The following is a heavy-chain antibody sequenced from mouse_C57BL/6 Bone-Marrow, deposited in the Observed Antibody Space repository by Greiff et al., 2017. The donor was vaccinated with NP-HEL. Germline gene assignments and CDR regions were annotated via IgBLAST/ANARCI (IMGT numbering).Heavy chain of an antibody. V-gene: IGHV5-12*01. D-gene: IGHD2-4*01. J-gene: IGHJ1*03. Sequence: EVKLMESGGGLVQPGGSLKLSCAASGFTFSDYYMYWVRQTPEKRLEWVAYISNGGGSTYYPDPVKGRFTISRDNAKNTLYLQMSRLKSEDTAMYYCARHRDYYDYDEGYFDVWGTGTTVTVSS. CDR2: ISNGGGST. CDR3: ARHRDYYDYDEGYFDV. CDR1: GFTFSDYY.